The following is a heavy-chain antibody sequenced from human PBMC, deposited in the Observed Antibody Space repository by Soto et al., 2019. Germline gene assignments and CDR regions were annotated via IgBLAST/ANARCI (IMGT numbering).Heavy chain of an antibody. Sequence: QVQLVESGGGVVQPGRSLRLSCAASGFTFSYYGMHWVRQAPGKGPEWVAVTSYDGRNTYYADSVKGRFTISRDNSKNTLQLQMNSLRPEDTAVYYCAKDRGIEVEFIPYGMDVWGQGTTVTVSS. D-gene: IGHD6-19*01. CDR3: AKDRGIEVEFIPYGMDV. V-gene: IGHV3-30*18. J-gene: IGHJ6*02. CDR1: GFTFSYYG. CDR2: TSYDGRNT.